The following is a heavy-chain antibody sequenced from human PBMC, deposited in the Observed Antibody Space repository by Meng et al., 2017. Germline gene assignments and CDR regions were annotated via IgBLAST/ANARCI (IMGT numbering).Heavy chain of an antibody. Sequence: SQTRSLTGAISGDSVSSNSAAWNWIRQSPSRGLEWLGRTYYRSKWYNDYAVSVKSRITINPDTSKNQFSLQLNSVTPEDTAVYYCARAFHITMVRGVIRDWGQGTLVTVSS. CDR3: ARAFHITMVRGVIRD. CDR2: TYYRSKWYN. J-gene: IGHJ4*02. D-gene: IGHD3-10*01. V-gene: IGHV6-1*01. CDR1: GDSVSSNSAA.